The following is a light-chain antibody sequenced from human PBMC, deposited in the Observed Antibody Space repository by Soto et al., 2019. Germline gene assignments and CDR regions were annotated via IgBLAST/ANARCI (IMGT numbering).Light chain of an antibody. J-gene: IGLJ1*01. CDR3: VSHISVAYRSIYV. CDR1: SSDIGVYDY. V-gene: IGLV2-14*01. CDR2: EVT. Sequence: QSALTQPASVSGSPGQSITISCTGTSSDIGVYDYVSWYQQHPGKAPKLIIYEVTNRPSGLSNRFSGSKSDNTVSLTISGLQAEDEADYYCVSHISVAYRSIYVFGTGTKVTVL.